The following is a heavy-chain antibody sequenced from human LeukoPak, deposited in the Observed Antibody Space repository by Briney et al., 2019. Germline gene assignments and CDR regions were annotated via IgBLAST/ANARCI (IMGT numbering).Heavy chain of an antibody. Sequence: GGSLRLSCAASGFTFSSYWMSWVRQAPGKGLEWVANIKADGSEKHYVDSVKGRFTISRDNAKNSLSLQMNSLRAEDTAVYYCARATASNWFDPWGQGTLVTVSS. CDR2: IKADGSEK. V-gene: IGHV3-7*01. CDR3: ARATASNWFDP. J-gene: IGHJ5*02. D-gene: IGHD2-21*01. CDR1: GFTFSSYW.